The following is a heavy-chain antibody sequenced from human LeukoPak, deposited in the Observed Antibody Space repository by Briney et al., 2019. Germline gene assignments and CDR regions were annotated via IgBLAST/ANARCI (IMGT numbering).Heavy chain of an antibody. J-gene: IGHJ2*01. CDR2: ISSSSSTI. CDR3: ARVNGYSYGQNWYFDL. V-gene: IGHV3-48*01. Sequence: GGSLRLSCAASGFTFSSYSVNWVRQAPGKGLEWVSYISSSSSTIYYADSVKGRFTISRDNAKNSLYLQMNSLRAEDTAVYYCARVNGYSYGQNWYFDLWGRGTLVTVSS. CDR1: GFTFSSYS. D-gene: IGHD5-18*01.